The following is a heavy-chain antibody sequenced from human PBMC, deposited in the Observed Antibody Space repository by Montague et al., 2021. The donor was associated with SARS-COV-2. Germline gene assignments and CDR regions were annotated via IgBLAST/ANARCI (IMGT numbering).Heavy chain of an antibody. J-gene: IGHJ4*02. CDR3: ARAPATIFGVVKQIDY. Sequence: TLPLTCTVSGGSISSGGYYWSWIRQPPGKGLEWIGYIYYSGSTYYNPSLKSRVTISVDTSKNQFSLKLSSVTAADTAVYYCARAPATIFGVVKQIDYWGQGTLVTVSS. V-gene: IGHV4-31*03. D-gene: IGHD3-3*01. CDR1: GGSISSGGYY. CDR2: IYYSGST.